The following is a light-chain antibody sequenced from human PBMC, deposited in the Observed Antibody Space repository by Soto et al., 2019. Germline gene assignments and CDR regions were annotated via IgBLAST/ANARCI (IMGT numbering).Light chain of an antibody. Sequence: QSVLTQPASVSGSPGQSITISCTETSSDVGGYNYVSWYQQHPGKAPKLMIYDVSNRPSGVSNRFSGSKSGNTASLTISGLQAEDEADYYCSSYTSSSKVFGTGTKLTVL. CDR3: SSYTSSSKV. J-gene: IGLJ1*01. V-gene: IGLV2-14*01. CDR2: DVS. CDR1: SSDVGGYNY.